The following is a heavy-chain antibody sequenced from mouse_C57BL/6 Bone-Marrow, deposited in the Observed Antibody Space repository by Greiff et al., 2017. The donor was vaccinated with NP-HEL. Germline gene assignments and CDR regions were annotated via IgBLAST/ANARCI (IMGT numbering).Heavy chain of an antibody. CDR3: ARDGVTWYFDV. J-gene: IGHJ1*03. D-gene: IGHD2-2*01. V-gene: IGHV5-4*01. Sequence: EVQVVESGGGLVKPGGSLKLSCAASGFTFSSYAMSWVRQTPEKRLEWVATISDGGSYTYYPDNVKGRFTISRDNAKNNLYLQMSHLKSEDTAMYYCARDGVTWYFDVWGTGTTVTVSS. CDR1: GFTFSSYA. CDR2: ISDGGSYT.